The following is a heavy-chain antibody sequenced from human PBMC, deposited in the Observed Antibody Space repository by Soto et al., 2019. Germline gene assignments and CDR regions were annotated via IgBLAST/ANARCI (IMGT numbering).Heavy chain of an antibody. CDR1: GFTFDDYA. Sequence: DVQLVESGGGLVQPGRSLRLSCAASGFTFDDYAMHWVRQAPGKGLEWVSGISWNSGSIGYADSVKGRFTISRDNAKNSLYLQMNSLRAEDTALYYCAKGLYCSSTSCRDYWGQGTLVTVSS. V-gene: IGHV3-9*01. CDR3: AKGLYCSSTSCRDY. CDR2: ISWNSGSI. D-gene: IGHD2-2*01. J-gene: IGHJ4*02.